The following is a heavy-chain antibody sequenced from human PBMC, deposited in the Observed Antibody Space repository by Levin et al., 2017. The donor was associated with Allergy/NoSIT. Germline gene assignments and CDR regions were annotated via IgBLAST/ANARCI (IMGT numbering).Heavy chain of an antibody. D-gene: IGHD6-19*01. Sequence: GGSLRLSCAASGFIFDTYSFTWVRQAPGKGLEWVSSISSSSTYIYYADSVRGRFTISRDNAKKSLYLQMSSLRAEDTAIYYCARDHGGSGGWYYFEYWGQGTLVTVSS. V-gene: IGHV3-21*01. CDR1: GFIFDTYS. CDR2: ISSSSTYI. J-gene: IGHJ4*02. CDR3: ARDHGGSGGWYYFEY.